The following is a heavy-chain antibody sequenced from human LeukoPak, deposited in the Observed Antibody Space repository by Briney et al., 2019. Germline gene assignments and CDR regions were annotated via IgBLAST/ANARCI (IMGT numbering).Heavy chain of an antibody. D-gene: IGHD6-19*01. Sequence: SETLSLTCTVSGDSIISSSYYWGWIRQPPGKGPEWIGSFFYRGSTFYNPSLQSRAIISVDTSKNQFSLKLSSVTAADTAVYYCARDLRQWLVAPTKFDYWGQGTLVTVSS. CDR1: GDSIISSSYY. CDR3: ARDLRQWLVAPTKFDY. J-gene: IGHJ4*02. V-gene: IGHV4-39*07. CDR2: FFYRGST.